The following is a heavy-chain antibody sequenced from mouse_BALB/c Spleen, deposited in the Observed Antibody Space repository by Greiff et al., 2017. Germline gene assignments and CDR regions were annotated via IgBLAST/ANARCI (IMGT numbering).Heavy chain of an antibody. CDR3: ARRGYYGSDAMDY. J-gene: IGHJ4*01. CDR1: GYTFTDYY. Sequence: VQLQQSGPELVKPGASVKMSCKASGYTFTDYYMKWVKQSNGKSLEWIGDINPNNGDTFYNQKFKGKATLTVDKSSSTAYMQLNSLTSEDSAVYYCARRGYYGSDAMDYWGQGTSVTVSS. V-gene: IGHV1-26*01. CDR2: INPNNGDT. D-gene: IGHD1-1*01.